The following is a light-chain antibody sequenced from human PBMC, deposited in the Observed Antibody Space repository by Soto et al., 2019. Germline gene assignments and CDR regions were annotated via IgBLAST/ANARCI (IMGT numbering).Light chain of an antibody. CDR1: QGIINY. CDR3: RQLFMYPPT. J-gene: IGKJ3*01. CDR2: GAS. Sequence: IQLTQSPSSLSASVGDRVTVTCRASQGIINYLAWYQQKPGKAPKLLIYGASTLQSGVPSRFGGSGSGTDFTLTVCSLQPEDFATYDCRQLFMYPPTFGPGTKVDIK. V-gene: IGKV1-9*01.